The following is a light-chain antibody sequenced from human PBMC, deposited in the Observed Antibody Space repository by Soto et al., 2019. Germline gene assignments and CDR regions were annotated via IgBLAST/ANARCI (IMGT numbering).Light chain of an antibody. Sequence: QSALTQPASVSGSPGQSITISCTGTSSDVGGYNYVSWYQQHPGKAPKLMIYYVSNRPSGVSNRFSGSKSGNTASLTISGLQAEDEADYYCSSYTSSSPLVVFGGGTKLTVL. V-gene: IGLV2-14*01. CDR2: YVS. CDR3: SSYTSSSPLVV. CDR1: SSDVGGYNY. J-gene: IGLJ2*01.